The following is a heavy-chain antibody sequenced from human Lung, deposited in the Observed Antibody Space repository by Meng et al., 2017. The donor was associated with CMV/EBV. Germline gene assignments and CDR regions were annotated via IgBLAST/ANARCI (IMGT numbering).Heavy chain of an antibody. CDR1: GYSFTSYH. CDR2: INPGGST. D-gene: IGHD4-11*01. V-gene: IGHV1-46*01. Sequence: ASVKVSXKASGYSFTSYHMHWVRQAPGQGLEWMGMINPGGSTIYAQKFQGRVTMPRDTSTSTVYMELKSLRSEDTAVYYCVVNLGDFSNYASSFDYWGQGTXVTVSS. CDR3: VVNLGDFSNYASSFDY. J-gene: IGHJ4*02.